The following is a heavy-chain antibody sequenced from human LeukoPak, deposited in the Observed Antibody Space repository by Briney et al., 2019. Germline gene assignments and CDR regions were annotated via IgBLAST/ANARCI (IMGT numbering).Heavy chain of an antibody. V-gene: IGHV3-53*01. CDR3: ARGEGGGDGYKSDY. J-gene: IGHJ4*02. CDR1: GFTVSSNY. D-gene: IGHD5-24*01. CDR2: IYSGGNT. Sequence: GGSLRLSCAASGFTVSSNYMNWVRQAPGKGLEWVSVIYSGGNTSYADSVKGRFTISRDNSKNTLYLQMNTLRAEDTAMYYCARGEGGGDGYKSDYWGQGTLVTVSS.